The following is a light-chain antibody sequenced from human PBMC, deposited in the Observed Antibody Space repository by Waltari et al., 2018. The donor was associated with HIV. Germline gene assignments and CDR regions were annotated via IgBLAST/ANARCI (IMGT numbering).Light chain of an antibody. CDR1: QNVFYSSNNKNY. Sequence: DIVMTQSPDSLAVSLGVRATIKCKSSQNVFYSSNNKNYLSWYQQKPGQPSKMIIYWASSRQSVVPDRFSGSVSGTDFTRTISSLQAEDVAVYFCQQTYTIPPTFGGGTKVEIK. J-gene: IGKJ4*01. CDR3: QQTYTIPPT. CDR2: WAS. V-gene: IGKV4-1*01.